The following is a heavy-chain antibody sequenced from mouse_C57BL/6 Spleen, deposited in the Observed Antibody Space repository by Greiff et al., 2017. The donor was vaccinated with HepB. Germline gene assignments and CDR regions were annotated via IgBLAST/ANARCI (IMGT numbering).Heavy chain of an antibody. D-gene: IGHD4-1*01. CDR2: IYPGGGYT. CDR1: GYTFTNYW. V-gene: IGHV1-63*01. J-gene: IGHJ2*01. Sequence: VQLVESGAELVRPGTSVKMSCKASGYTFTNYWIGWAKQRPGHGLEWIGDIYPGGGYTNYNEKFKGKATLTADKSSSTAYMQFSSLTSEDSAIYYCARGRTGSSFDYWGQGTTLTVSS. CDR3: ARGRTGSSFDY.